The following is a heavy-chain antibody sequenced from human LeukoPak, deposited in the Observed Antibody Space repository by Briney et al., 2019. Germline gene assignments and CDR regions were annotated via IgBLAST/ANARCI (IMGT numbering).Heavy chain of an antibody. CDR2: IHSDGSST. V-gene: IGHV3-74*01. J-gene: IGHJ6*03. CDR3: ARVATHSSSWYWYYYHYYMDV. Sequence: GGSLRLSCAASGFTFSSYWMHWVRQAPGKGLVWVSRIHSDGSSTSYADSVKGRFTISRDNAKNTLYLQMNSLRAEDTAVYYCARVATHSSSWYWYYYHYYMDVWGKGTTVTVSS. CDR1: GFTFSSYW. D-gene: IGHD6-13*01.